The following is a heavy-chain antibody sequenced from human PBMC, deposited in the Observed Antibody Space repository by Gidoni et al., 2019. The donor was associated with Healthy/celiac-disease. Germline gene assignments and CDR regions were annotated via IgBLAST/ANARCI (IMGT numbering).Heavy chain of an antibody. CDR3: TRPGSAMVRGVIYEYYGMDV. J-gene: IGHJ6*02. Sequence: VQLVESGGGLVQPGGSLKLSCAASGFPFSGSAMHWVRQASGKGLEWVGRIRSKANSYATAYAASVKGRFTISRDDSKNTAYLQMNSLKTEDTAVYYCTRPGSAMVRGVIYEYYGMDVWGQGTTVTVSS. CDR1: GFPFSGSA. D-gene: IGHD3-10*01. CDR2: IRSKANSYAT. V-gene: IGHV3-73*02.